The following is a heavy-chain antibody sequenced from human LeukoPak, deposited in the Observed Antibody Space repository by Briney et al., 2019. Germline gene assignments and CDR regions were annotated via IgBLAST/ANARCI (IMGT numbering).Heavy chain of an antibody. Sequence: SETLSLTCTVSGGSISSSSYYWGWIRQPPGKGLEWIGSIYYSGSTYYNPSLKSRVTISVDTSKNQFSLKLSSVTAADTAVYYCAISPYCSSTSCYSPPYYWFDPWGQGTLVTVSS. CDR2: IYYSGST. CDR1: GGSISSSSYY. V-gene: IGHV4-39*07. D-gene: IGHD2-2*01. CDR3: AISPYCSSTSCYSPPYYWFDP. J-gene: IGHJ5*02.